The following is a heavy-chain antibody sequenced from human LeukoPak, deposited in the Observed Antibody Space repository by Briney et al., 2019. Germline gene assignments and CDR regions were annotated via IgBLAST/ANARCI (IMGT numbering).Heavy chain of an antibody. CDR1: GYTFTGYY. J-gene: IGHJ4*02. Sequence: GASVKVSCKASGYTFTGYYMHWVRQAPGQGLEWMGWINPNSGGTNYTQKFQGRVTMTRDTSTSTVYMELSSLRSEDTAVYYCASAPAAAGSHFDYWGQGTLVTVSS. V-gene: IGHV1-2*02. CDR2: INPNSGGT. CDR3: ASAPAAAGSHFDY. D-gene: IGHD6-13*01.